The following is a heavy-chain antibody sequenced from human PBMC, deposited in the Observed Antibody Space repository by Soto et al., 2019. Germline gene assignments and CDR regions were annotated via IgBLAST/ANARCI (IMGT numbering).Heavy chain of an antibody. D-gene: IGHD3-10*01. J-gene: IGHJ4*02. CDR2: VNPILSMS. CDR1: GDTFSFYS. CDR3: ATSYGSGYRAFDY. Sequence: QVQLVQSGAEVKRPGSSMKVSCKASGDTFSFYSINWVRQAPGLGLEWMGRVNPILSMSNYAQRFQGRVTMTADKSTSTAYMELSGLRSEDTAMYYCATSYGSGYRAFDYWGQGALVTVSS. V-gene: IGHV1-69*04.